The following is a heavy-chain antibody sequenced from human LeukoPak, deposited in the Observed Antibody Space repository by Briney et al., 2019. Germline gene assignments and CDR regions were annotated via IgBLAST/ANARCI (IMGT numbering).Heavy chain of an antibody. J-gene: IGHJ4*02. CDR3: ARGYGSTFGGVIVIPFDY. D-gene: IGHD3-16*02. Sequence: ASVKVSCKASGYTFTSYYMHWVRQAPGQGLEWMGIINPSGGSTSYAQKFQGRVTMTRDTSTSTVYMELSSLRSEDTAVYYCARGYGSTFGGVIVIPFDYWGQGTLVTVSS. CDR1: GYTFTSYY. CDR2: INPSGGST. V-gene: IGHV1-46*01.